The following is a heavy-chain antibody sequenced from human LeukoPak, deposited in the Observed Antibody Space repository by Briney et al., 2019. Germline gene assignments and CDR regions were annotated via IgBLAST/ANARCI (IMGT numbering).Heavy chain of an antibody. V-gene: IGHV4-59*08. Sequence: SETLSLTCTVSGGSISSYYWSWIRQPPGKGLEWIGYMSYSGSANYNPSLKSRVTIPVDTSKNQFSLKLSSVTAADTAVYYCARHSSMNQAPDFDYWGQGTLVTVSS. D-gene: IGHD1-14*01. CDR3: ARHSSMNQAPDFDY. J-gene: IGHJ4*02. CDR2: MSYSGSA. CDR1: GGSISSYY.